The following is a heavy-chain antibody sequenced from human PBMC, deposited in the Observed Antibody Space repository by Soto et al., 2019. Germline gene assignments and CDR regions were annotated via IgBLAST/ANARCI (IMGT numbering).Heavy chain of an antibody. D-gene: IGHD2-2*02. V-gene: IGHV1-58*01. CDR2: IVVGSNNT. CDR3: AAGTAAIKWGIDV. J-gene: IGHJ6*02. Sequence: ASVKVSCKASGFTFATSAVQWVRLARGQRLEWIGWIVVGSNNTNYAQKFHERVTITRDMSTSTAYMDLSSLRSEDTAVYYCAAGTAAIKWGIDVWGQGTTVTVSS. CDR1: GFTFATSA.